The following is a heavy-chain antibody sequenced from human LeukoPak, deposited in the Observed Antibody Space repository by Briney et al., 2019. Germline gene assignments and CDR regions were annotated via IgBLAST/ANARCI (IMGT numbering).Heavy chain of an antibody. D-gene: IGHD5-18*01. Sequence: SETLSLTCTVSGGSISSYYWSWIRQPPGKGLEWIGYMYYTGTTDYNPSLKSRVTISVDTSKNQFSLKLSSVTAADTAVYYCARGYGRYFDYWGQGTLVTVSS. CDR2: MYYTGTT. J-gene: IGHJ4*02. V-gene: IGHV4-59*01. CDR3: ARGYGRYFDY. CDR1: GGSISSYY.